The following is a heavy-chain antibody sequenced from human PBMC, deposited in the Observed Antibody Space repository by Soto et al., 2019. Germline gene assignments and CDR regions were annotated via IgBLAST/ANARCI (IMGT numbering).Heavy chain of an antibody. D-gene: IGHD3-22*01. CDR1: GFTFSSYA. CDR3: ARGGKGLLQPNWFDP. CDR2: ISYDGSNK. Sequence: GGSLRLSCAASGFTFSSYAMHWVRQAPGTGLEWVAVISYDGSNKYYADSVMGRLSISRDNSKNTLYLQMNSLRAEDTAVYYCARGGKGLLQPNWFDPWGQGNLVTVS. V-gene: IGHV3-30-3*01. J-gene: IGHJ5*02.